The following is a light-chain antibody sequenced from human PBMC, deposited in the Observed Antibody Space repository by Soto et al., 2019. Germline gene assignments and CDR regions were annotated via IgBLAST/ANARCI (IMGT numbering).Light chain of an antibody. CDR1: QTLSSRH. Sequence: VLTQSPGTLSLSPGERATLSCRASQTLSSRHLAWYQQKPGQAPRLLIYGSSSRATDIPDRFSGSGSGTDFTLNISTLEPEDLAIYYCQQYGYSRTFGQGTKVEIK. CDR3: QQYGYSRT. V-gene: IGKV3-20*01. CDR2: GSS. J-gene: IGKJ1*01.